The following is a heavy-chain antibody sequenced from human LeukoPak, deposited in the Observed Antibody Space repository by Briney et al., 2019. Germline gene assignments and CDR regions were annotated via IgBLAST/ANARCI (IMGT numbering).Heavy chain of an antibody. CDR2: ISSSSSYI. J-gene: IGHJ5*02. Sequence: GGSLRLSCAASGFTFSSYSMNWVRQAPGKGLEWVSSISSSSSYIYYADSVKGRFTISRDNAKNSLYLQMNSLRAEDTAVYYCARGGDIVVVPAAITDWFDPWGQGTLVTVSS. CDR1: GFTFSSYS. D-gene: IGHD2-2*01. CDR3: ARGGDIVVVPAAITDWFDP. V-gene: IGHV3-21*01.